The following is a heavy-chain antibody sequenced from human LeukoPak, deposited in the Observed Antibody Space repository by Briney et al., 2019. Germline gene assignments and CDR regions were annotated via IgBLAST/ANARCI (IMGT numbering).Heavy chain of an antibody. CDR1: GFPVSSNY. J-gene: IGHJ4*02. CDR2: IYTGGNT. Sequence: GGSLRLSCTASGFPVSSNYMTWVRQAPGEGLEWVSVIYTGGNTDHADSVQGRFTLSRDNSKNTLYLHMNSLRVEDTAVYYCARGRPPYYFDYWGQGTLVTVSS. CDR3: ARGRPPYYFDY. V-gene: IGHV3-53*01.